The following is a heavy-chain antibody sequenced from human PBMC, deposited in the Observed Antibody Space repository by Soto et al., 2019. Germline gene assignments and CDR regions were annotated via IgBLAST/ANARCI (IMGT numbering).Heavy chain of an antibody. D-gene: IGHD2-2*01. J-gene: IGHJ4*02. Sequence: ASVKVSCKASGYTFTSYGISWVRQAPGQGLEWVGWISAYNGNTNYAQKLQGRVTMTTDTSTSQAYMELRSLRSDDTAVYYCARVGCSSTSCYVWDFDYWGQGTLVTVSS. CDR1: GYTFTSYG. CDR2: ISAYNGNT. V-gene: IGHV1-18*01. CDR3: ARVGCSSTSCYVWDFDY.